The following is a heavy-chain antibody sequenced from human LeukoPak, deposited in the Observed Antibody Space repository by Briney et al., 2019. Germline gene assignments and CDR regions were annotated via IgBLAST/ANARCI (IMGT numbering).Heavy chain of an antibody. CDR3: ARQRLAARPNWFDP. Sequence: SETLSLTCTVSGGSISSYYWSWIRQPPGKGLERIGYIYYSGSTNYNPSLKSRVTISVDTSKNQFSLKLSSVTAADTAVYYCARQRLAARPNWFDPWGQGTLVTVSS. CDR1: GGSISSYY. D-gene: IGHD6-6*01. CDR2: IYYSGST. J-gene: IGHJ5*02. V-gene: IGHV4-59*01.